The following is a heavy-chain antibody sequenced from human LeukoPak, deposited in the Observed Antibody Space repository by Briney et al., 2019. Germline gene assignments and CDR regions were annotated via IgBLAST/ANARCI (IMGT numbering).Heavy chain of an antibody. V-gene: IGHV3-23*01. CDR1: GFTLSTYA. J-gene: IGHJ4*02. CDR3: AKDPFIVVVPAAIDYFDY. Sequence: GGSLRLSCAASGFTLSTYAMSWVRQPPERGLEWVSAISGSGGSTYYADSVKGRFTISRDNSKNTLYLQMNSLRAEDTAVYYCAKDPFIVVVPAAIDYFDYWGQGTLVTVSS. CDR2: ISGSGGST. D-gene: IGHD2-2*02.